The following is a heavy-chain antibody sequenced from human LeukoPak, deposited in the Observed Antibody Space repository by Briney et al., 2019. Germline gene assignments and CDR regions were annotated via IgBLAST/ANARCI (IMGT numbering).Heavy chain of an antibody. CDR1: GFTVSSSS. Sequence: GGSLRLSCAASGFTVSSSSMNWVRLGPGKGLEWVSVISSDGNTYYADSVKGRFTISRDNSRNTLSLQMHGLRVDDTAVYYCARGQEQFSSPWQWGPRRKNFYYYGMDVWGQGTTVTLSS. V-gene: IGHV3-66*01. D-gene: IGHD6-19*01. J-gene: IGHJ6*02. CDR2: ISSDGNT. CDR3: ARGQEQFSSPWQWGPRRKNFYYYGMDV.